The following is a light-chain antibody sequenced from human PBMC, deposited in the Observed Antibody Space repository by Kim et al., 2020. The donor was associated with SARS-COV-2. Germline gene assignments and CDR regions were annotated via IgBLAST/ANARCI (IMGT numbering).Light chain of an antibody. CDR2: GVS. CDR1: QTISRD. Sequence: VFPGERANLSCRTSQTISRDLAWYQQKPGQAPRLLIYGVSTRATGIPATFTGSGSGTEFTLTISSLQSEDFALYYCQQYNDWPLTFGGGTKVDIK. J-gene: IGKJ4*01. V-gene: IGKV3-15*01. CDR3: QQYNDWPLT.